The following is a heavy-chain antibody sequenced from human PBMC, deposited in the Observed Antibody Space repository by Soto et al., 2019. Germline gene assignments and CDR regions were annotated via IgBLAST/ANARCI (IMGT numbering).Heavy chain of an antibody. D-gene: IGHD3-22*01. Sequence: QVQLVESRGGVVQPGRSLRLSCAASGFTFSSYGMHWVRQAPGKGLEWVAVIWYDGSNKYYADSVKGRFTISRDNSKNTLYLQMNSLRAEDTAVYYCARDRGPADYYDSSGYASGLVDYWGQGTLVTVSS. J-gene: IGHJ4*02. CDR3: ARDRGPADYYDSSGYASGLVDY. V-gene: IGHV3-33*01. CDR1: GFTFSSYG. CDR2: IWYDGSNK.